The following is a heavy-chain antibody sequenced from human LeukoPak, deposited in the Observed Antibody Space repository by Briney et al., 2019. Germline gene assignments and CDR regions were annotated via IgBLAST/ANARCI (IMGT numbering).Heavy chain of an antibody. CDR1: GYTLTELS. Sequence: ASVKVSCKVSGYTLTELSMHWVRQAPGKGLEWMGGFDPEDGETIYAQKFQGRVTMTEDTSTDTAYMELSSLRSEDTAVYYCATLRGGIRGVIISWFDPWGQGTLVTVSS. CDR3: ATLRGGIRGVIISWFDP. J-gene: IGHJ5*02. CDR2: FDPEDGET. D-gene: IGHD3-10*01. V-gene: IGHV1-24*01.